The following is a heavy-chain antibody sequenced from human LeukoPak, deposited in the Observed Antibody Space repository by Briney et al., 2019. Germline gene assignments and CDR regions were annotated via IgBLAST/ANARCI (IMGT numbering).Heavy chain of an antibody. Sequence: SETLSLTCTVSGGSISSGSYYWSWLRQPAGKGLEWIGRIYTSGSTYYNPSLKSRVTISVDTSKNQFSLKLSSVTAADTAVYYCARGGDYYDSSGNFDYWGQGTLVTVSS. J-gene: IGHJ4*02. CDR3: ARGGDYYDSSGNFDY. CDR1: GGSISSGSYY. D-gene: IGHD3-22*01. V-gene: IGHV4-61*02. CDR2: IYTSGST.